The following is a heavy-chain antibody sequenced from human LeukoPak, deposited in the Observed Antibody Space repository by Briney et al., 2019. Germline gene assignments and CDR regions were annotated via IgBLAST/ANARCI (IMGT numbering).Heavy chain of an antibody. J-gene: IGHJ4*02. CDR2: IYYSGST. CDR1: GGSISSGDHY. V-gene: IGHV4-30-4*08. Sequence: SETLSLTCTVSGGSISSGDHYWSWIRQPPGKGLEWIGYIYYSGSTYYNPSLKSRVTISVDTSKNQFSLKLSSVTAADTAVYYCARADIVVVPAAHYYFDYWGQGTLVTVSS. CDR3: ARADIVVVPAAHYYFDY. D-gene: IGHD2-2*01.